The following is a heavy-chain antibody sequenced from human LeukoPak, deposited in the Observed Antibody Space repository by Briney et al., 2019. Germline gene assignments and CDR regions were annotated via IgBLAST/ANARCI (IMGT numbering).Heavy chain of an antibody. CDR3: ARDLYSQY. D-gene: IGHD2-21*01. CDR2: IKQDGSEQ. V-gene: IGHV3-7*01. Sequence: GGSLRLSCAASGFTFSSFWMSWVRQAPGKGLEWVANIKQDGSEQSYVESVKGRFTISRDIAKNSLYLQMNTLRAEDTAVYSCARDLYSQYWGQGTLVTVSS. J-gene: IGHJ4*02. CDR1: GFTFSSFW.